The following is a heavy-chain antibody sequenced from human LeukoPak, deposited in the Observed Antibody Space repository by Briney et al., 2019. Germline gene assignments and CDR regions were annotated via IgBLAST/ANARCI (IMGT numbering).Heavy chain of an antibody. CDR3: AKDMEVGATDFDY. CDR1: GFTFSSYE. V-gene: IGHV3-48*03. CDR2: ISSSGSTI. Sequence: AGGSLRLSCAASGFTFSSYEMNWVRQAPGKGLEWVSYISSSGSTIYYADSVKGRFTISRDNSKNTLYLQMNSLRAEDTAVYYCAKDMEVGATDFDYWGQGTLVTVSS. D-gene: IGHD1-26*01. J-gene: IGHJ4*02.